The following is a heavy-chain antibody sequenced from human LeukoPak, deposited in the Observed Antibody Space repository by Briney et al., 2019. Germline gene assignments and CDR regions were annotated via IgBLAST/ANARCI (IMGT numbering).Heavy chain of an antibody. CDR1: GYTFTSYG. V-gene: IGHV1-18*01. D-gene: IGHD3-3*01. J-gene: IGHJ6*02. Sequence: ASVTVSFKASGYTFTSYGISWVGQAPGQGVEGMGWISAYNGNTNYAQKLQGRVTMTTGTSTSTAYMELRSLRSDDTAVYYCARVGVTIFGVDYYYYGMDVWGQGTTVTVSS. CDR3: ARVGVTIFGVDYYYYGMDV. CDR2: ISAYNGNT.